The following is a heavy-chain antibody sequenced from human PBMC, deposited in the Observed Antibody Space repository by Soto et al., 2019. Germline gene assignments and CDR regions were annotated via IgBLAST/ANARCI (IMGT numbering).Heavy chain of an antibody. D-gene: IGHD3-3*01. CDR2: MNPNSGNT. Sequence: GASVKVSCKASGYTFTSYDINWVRQATGQGLEWKGWMNPNSGNTGYAQKFQGRVTMTRNTSISTAYMELSSLRSEDTAVYYCARGVQYDFWSGYPPSNYYMDVWGKGTTVTVSS. V-gene: IGHV1-8*01. J-gene: IGHJ6*03. CDR3: ARGVQYDFWSGYPPSNYYMDV. CDR1: GYTFTSYD.